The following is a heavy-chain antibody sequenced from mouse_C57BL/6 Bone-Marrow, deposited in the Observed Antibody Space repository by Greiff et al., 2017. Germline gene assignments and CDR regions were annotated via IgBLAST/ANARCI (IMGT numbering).Heavy chain of an antibody. J-gene: IGHJ4*01. V-gene: IGHV14-4*01. Sequence: VQLQQSGAELVRPGASVKLSCTASGFNIKDDYMHWVKQRPEQGLEWIGWIDPENGDTEYASKFQGKATITADTSSNTAYLQLSSLTSEDTAVYYCTTRWLLPYAMDCWGQGTSVTVSS. CDR1: GFNIKDDY. CDR3: TTRWLLPYAMDC. D-gene: IGHD2-3*01. CDR2: IDPENGDT.